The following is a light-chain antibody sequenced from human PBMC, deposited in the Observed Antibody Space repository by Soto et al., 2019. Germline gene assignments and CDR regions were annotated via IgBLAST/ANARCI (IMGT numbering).Light chain of an antibody. CDR1: SSDVGAYHY. CDR3: CSYAGTYTFDVL. Sequence: QSALTQPRSVSGSPGQSVTISCTGTSSDVGAYHYVSWYQQHPGKAPKLMIYDVTKRPSGVPDRFSGSKSGNTASLTISGLQAEDEADYYCCSYAGTYTFDVLFGGGTQLTVL. V-gene: IGLV2-11*01. CDR2: DVT. J-gene: IGLJ2*01.